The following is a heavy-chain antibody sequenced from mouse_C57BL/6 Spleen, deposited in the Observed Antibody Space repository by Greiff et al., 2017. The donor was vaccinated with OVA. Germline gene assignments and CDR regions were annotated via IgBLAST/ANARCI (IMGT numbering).Heavy chain of an antibody. CDR2: IYPGSGST. CDR1: GYTFTSYW. V-gene: IGHV1-55*01. CDR3: ARYDGSHYYAMDD. D-gene: IGHD2-3*01. Sequence: VQLQEPGAELVKPGASVKMSCKASGYTFTSYWITWVKQRPGPGLEWIGDIYPGSGSTNYTEKFKSKATLTVDTSSSTAYMQLSSLTSEYSAVYYYARYDGSHYYAMDDWGKGTSVTVSS. J-gene: IGHJ4*01.